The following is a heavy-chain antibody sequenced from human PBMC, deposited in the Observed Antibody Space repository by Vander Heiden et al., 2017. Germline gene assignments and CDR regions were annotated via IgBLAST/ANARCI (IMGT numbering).Heavy chain of an antibody. Sequence: QVQLQQRGAGPLKPSEPLSLPCAVYGGSFSGYYWSWIRQPPGKGLEWIGEINHSGSTNYNPSLKSRVTISVDTSKNQFSLKLSSVTAADTAVYYCARGRKRQYYYYYGMDVWGQGTTVTVSS. CDR3: ARGRKRQYYYYYGMDV. CDR2: INHSGST. CDR1: GGSFSGYY. V-gene: IGHV4-34*01. J-gene: IGHJ6*02.